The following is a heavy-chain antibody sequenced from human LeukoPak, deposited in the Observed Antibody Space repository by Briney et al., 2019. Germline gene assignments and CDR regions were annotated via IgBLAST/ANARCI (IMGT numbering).Heavy chain of an antibody. V-gene: IGHV4-38-2*02. Sequence: SETLSFTCAVSGYSISSGYYWGWIRQPPGKGLEWIGSIYHSGSTYYNPSLKSRVTISVDTSKSQISLKLSSVTAADTAVYYCARDRVTMVRGVSYYYGMDDWGKGTTVTVSS. J-gene: IGHJ6*04. CDR2: IYHSGST. CDR3: ARDRVTMVRGVSYYYGMDD. CDR1: GYSISSGYY. D-gene: IGHD3-10*01.